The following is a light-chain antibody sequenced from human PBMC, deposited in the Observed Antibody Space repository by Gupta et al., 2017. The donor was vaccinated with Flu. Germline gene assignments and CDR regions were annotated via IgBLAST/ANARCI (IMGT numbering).Light chain of an antibody. J-gene: IGKJ3*01. CDR3: MEAYRSPPGFT. Sequence: PGALASSSCRSSPSRPDRSGNNYFVWYVQKPARPPQRLIFLGSCRTAGGIPRCSGSGGCRAFFMKISRGVAADVGVYYCMEAYRSPPGFTFGHGTTVEIK. V-gene: IGKV2-28*01. CDR1: PSRPDRSGNNY. CDR2: LGS.